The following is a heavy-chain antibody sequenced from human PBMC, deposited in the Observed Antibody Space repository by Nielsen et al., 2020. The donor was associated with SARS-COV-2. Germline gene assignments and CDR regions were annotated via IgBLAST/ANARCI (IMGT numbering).Heavy chain of an antibody. Sequence: WIRQPPGKGLEWIGSIYYSGSTYYNPSLKSRVTISVDTSKNQFSLKLSSVTAADTAVYYCARVMGPEFGGGYNPHWLGFDIWGQGTMVTVSS. CDR3: ARVMGPEFGGGYNPHWLGFDI. J-gene: IGHJ3*02. D-gene: IGHD5-24*01. V-gene: IGHV4-39*07. CDR2: IYYSGST.